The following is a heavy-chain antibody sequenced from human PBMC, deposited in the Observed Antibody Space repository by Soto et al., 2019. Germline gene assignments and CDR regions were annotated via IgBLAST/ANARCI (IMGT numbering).Heavy chain of an antibody. V-gene: IGHV3-23*01. Sequence: EVQLLESGGGLVGPGGSLRLSCAASGFTFTNYAMTWVRQPPGKGLEGVSVISGSGGSAYYADSVQGRFTISRDNSKNTLYMQMNSLRDEDTAIYYCVREGSGWNSRGSFDFWGRGTMVTVTS. CDR1: GFTFTNYA. J-gene: IGHJ3*01. CDR3: VREGSGWNSRGSFDF. CDR2: ISGSGGSA. D-gene: IGHD6-19*01.